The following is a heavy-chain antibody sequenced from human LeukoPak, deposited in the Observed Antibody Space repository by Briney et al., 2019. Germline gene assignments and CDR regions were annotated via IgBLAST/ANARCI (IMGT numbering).Heavy chain of an antibody. CDR1: GGTFSSYA. CDR2: IIPIFGTA. CDR3: ASNIVATIGNWFDP. V-gene: IGHV1-69*13. J-gene: IGHJ5*02. D-gene: IGHD5-12*01. Sequence: SVKVSCKASGGTFSSYAISRVRQAPGQGLEWMGGIIPIFGTANYAQKFQGRVTITADESTSTAYMELSSLRSEDTAVYYCASNIVATIGNWFDPWGQGTLVTVSS.